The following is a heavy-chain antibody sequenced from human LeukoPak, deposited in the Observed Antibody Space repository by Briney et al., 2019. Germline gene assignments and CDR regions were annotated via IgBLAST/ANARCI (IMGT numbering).Heavy chain of an antibody. D-gene: IGHD4-23*01. CDR2: IKTKTDGGTT. CDR1: GFTFSSAW. J-gene: IGHJ4*02. Sequence: GGSLRLSCAASGFTFSSAWMSWVRQAPGQGLEWLGRIKTKTDGGTTDYAAPVKGRFTISRDDSKDTLYLQMNSLKSDDSAVYYCANIFGGNSHRSDYWGQGTLVTVSS. CDR3: ANIFGGNSHRSDY. V-gene: IGHV3-15*01.